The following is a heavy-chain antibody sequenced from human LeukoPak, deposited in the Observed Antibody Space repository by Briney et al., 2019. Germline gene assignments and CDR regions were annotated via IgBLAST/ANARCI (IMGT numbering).Heavy chain of an antibody. V-gene: IGHV3-21*01. CDR2: ISSSSSYI. J-gene: IGHJ6*04. CDR3: AGGRPPPNWNHYYGMDV. D-gene: IGHD1-20*01. CDR1: GFTFSTYS. Sequence: GSLRLSCAASGFTFSTYSMNWVRQAPGKGLEWVSSISSSSSYIYHADSVKGRFTISRDNAKNSLYLQMNSLRAEDTAIYYCAGGRPPPNWNHYYGMDVWGKGTTVTVSS.